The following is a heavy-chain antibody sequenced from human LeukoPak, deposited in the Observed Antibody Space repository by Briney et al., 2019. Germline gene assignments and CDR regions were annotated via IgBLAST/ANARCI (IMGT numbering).Heavy chain of an antibody. CDR2: INPSGGST. CDR1: GYTFTNYY. J-gene: IGHJ4*02. CDR3: ARDGGRDYFDY. V-gene: IGHV1-46*01. Sequence: ASVKVSCKASGYTFTNYYMHWVRQAPGQGLEWMGIINPSGGSTSYAQKFQGRGTMTRDTSTSTVYMELSSLRSEDTAMYYCARDGGRDYFDYWGQGTLVTVSS. D-gene: IGHD6-25*01.